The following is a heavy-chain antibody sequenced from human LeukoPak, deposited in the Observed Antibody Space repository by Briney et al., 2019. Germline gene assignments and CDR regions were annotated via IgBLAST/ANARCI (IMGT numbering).Heavy chain of an antibody. V-gene: IGHV1-69*13. Sequence: ASVKVSCKASGGTFSSYAISWVRQAPGQGLEWMGGIIPIFGTANYAQKFQGRVTITAGESTSTAYMELSSLRSEDTAVYYCAGMIQLWSNEVENAFDIWGQGTMVTVSS. CDR3: AGMIQLWSNEVENAFDI. CDR1: GGTFSSYA. CDR2: IIPIFGTA. J-gene: IGHJ3*02. D-gene: IGHD5-18*01.